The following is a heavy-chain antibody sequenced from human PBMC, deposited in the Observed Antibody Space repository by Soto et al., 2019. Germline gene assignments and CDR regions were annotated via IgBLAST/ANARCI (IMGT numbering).Heavy chain of an antibody. CDR3: ARHTPAISISDH. CDR1: GGSISSSSNY. J-gene: IGHJ4*02. D-gene: IGHD2-15*01. CDR2: IYYSGST. V-gene: IGHV4-39*01. Sequence: PSETLSLTCTVSGGSISSSSNYWGWIRQPPGKGLEWIGSIYYSGSTYYNPSLKSRVTISVDTSKNQFSLKLNSVTAADTAVYYCARHTPAISISDHWGQGTLVTVSS.